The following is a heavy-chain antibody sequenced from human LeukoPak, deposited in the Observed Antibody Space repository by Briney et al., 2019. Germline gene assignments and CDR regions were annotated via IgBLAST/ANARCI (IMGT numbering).Heavy chain of an antibody. CDR1: GGSFSGYY. V-gene: IGHV4-34*01. CDR2: INHSGST. CDR3: ARGVLRYFDWLLAHAFDI. J-gene: IGHJ3*02. D-gene: IGHD3-9*01. Sequence: SGTLSLTCAVYGGSFSGYYWSWIRQPPGKELEWIGEINHSGSTNYNPSLKSRVTISVDTSKNQFSLKLSSVTAADTAVYYCARGVLRYFDWLLAHAFDIWGQGTMVTVSS.